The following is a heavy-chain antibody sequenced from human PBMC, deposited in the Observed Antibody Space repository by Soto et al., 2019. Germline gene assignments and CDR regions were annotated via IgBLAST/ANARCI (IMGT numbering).Heavy chain of an antibody. V-gene: IGHV1-69*05. Sequence: QVQLVQSGAEVKKPGSSVKVSCKASGGTFSSYAISWVRQAPGQGLEWMGGIIPIIGTANYAQKFQGRVKITTDESTKSAYMELSSLRAEETAVYYCASGADLVVVPAAISWFDPWCQGPLVTDSS. D-gene: IGHD2-2*01. CDR2: IIPIIGTA. CDR3: ASGADLVVVPAAISWFDP. CDR1: GGTFSSYA. J-gene: IGHJ5*02.